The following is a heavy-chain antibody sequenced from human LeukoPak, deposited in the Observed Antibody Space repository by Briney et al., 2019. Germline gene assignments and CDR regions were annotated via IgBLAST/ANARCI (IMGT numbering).Heavy chain of an antibody. D-gene: IGHD6-19*01. CDR3: ARDQIAVAGNFDY. CDR2: TIPIFGTA. J-gene: IGHJ4*02. V-gene: IGHV1-69*05. Sequence: SVKVSCKASGGTFSSYAISWVRQAPGQGLEWMGRTIPIFGTANYAQKFQGRVTITTGESTSTAYMELSSLRSEDTAVYYCARDQIAVAGNFDYWGQGTLVTVSS. CDR1: GGTFSSYA.